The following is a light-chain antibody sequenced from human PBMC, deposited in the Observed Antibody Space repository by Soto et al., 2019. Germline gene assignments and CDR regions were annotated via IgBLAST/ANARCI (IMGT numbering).Light chain of an antibody. V-gene: IGLV2-11*01. CDR2: DVN. CDR3: CSYAGTYPPDV. CDR1: SSDIGGYNF. Sequence: QSALTQPRSVSGSPGQSVTISCTGTSSDIGGYNFVSWYQQYPGRAPKVMIYDVNKRPSGVPDRFSGYKSGNTASLTISGLQAEDEADYYCCSYAGTYPPDVFGAGTKVTVL. J-gene: IGLJ1*01.